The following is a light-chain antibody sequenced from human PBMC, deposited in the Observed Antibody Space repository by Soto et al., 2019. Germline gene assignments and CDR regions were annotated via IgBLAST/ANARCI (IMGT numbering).Light chain of an antibody. CDR3: SSYTSSSTYVV. CDR2: DVS. Sequence: QSALTQPASVSGSPGQSITISCTGTSRDVGGYNYVSWYQQHPGKAPKLMIYDVSNRPSGVSNRFSGSKSGNTASLTISGRQAEDEADYYCSSYTSSSTYVVLGGGTKLTVL. V-gene: IGLV2-14*01. J-gene: IGLJ2*01. CDR1: SRDVGGYNY.